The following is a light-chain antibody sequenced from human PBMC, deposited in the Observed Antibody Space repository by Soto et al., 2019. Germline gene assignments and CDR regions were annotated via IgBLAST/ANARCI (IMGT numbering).Light chain of an antibody. Sequence: ETVLPQSPITLSVSPGERVTLSCRASQRVSSNLAWYQQKPGQAPRLLLYGASNRATGIPARFSGSGSGTEFKLTISSLQTEDFAIYYCQHFDSWPPMYTFGQGTKLEIK. CDR3: QHFDSWPPMYT. CDR2: GAS. CDR1: QRVSSN. J-gene: IGKJ2*01. V-gene: IGKV3-15*01.